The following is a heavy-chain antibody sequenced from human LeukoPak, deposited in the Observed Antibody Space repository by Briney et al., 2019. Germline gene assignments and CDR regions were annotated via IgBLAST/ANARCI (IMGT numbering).Heavy chain of an antibody. J-gene: IGHJ4*02. CDR3: AKKINAVKFSGWSFFFDS. CDR1: GFTFSSYV. CDR2: ISYDGSNK. Sequence: PGGSLRLSCAASGFTFSSYVMHWVRQAPGKGLEWVAVISYDGSNKYYADSVKGRFTISRDNSKNTLYLQMNSLRAEDTAVYYCAKKINAVKFSGWSFFFDSWGQGTLVTVSS. D-gene: IGHD6-19*01. V-gene: IGHV3-30*18.